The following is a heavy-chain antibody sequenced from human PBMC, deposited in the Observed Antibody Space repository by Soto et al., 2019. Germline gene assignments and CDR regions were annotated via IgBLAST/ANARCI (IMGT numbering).Heavy chain of an antibody. V-gene: IGHV6-1*01. CDR3: ARGFLSSGWYSYYYGVDV. Sequence: SQTLSLTCAISGDSVSSNSAAWNWIRQSPSRGLEWLGRTYYRSKWYNDYAVSVKSRITINPDTSKNQFSLQLNSVTPEDTAVYYCARGFLSSGWYSYYYGVDVWGQGTTVTVSS. CDR2: TYYRSKWYN. D-gene: IGHD6-19*01. J-gene: IGHJ6*02. CDR1: GDSVSSNSAA.